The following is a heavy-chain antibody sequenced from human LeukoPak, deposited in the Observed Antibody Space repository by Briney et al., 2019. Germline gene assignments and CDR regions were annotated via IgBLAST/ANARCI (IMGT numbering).Heavy chain of an antibody. CDR3: ARDGTAGVDY. V-gene: IGHV1-2*02. J-gene: IGHJ4*02. Sequence: ASVKVSCKASGHTFTGYYMHWVRQAPGQGLEWMGWINPNSGGTNSAQKFQGRVTMTRDTPISTAYMELSRLRSDDTAVYYCARDGTAGVDYWGQGTLVTVSS. CDR1: GHTFTGYY. D-gene: IGHD1/OR15-1a*01. CDR2: INPNSGGT.